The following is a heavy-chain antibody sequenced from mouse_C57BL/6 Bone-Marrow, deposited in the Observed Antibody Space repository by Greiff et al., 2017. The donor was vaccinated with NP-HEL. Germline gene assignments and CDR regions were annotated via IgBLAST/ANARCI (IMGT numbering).Heavy chain of an antibody. CDR1: GYTFTDYE. J-gene: IGHJ3*01. D-gene: IGHD2-3*01. Sequence: QVQLQQSGAELVRPGASVTLSCKASGYTFTDYEMHWVKQTPVHGLEWIGAIDPETGGTAYNQKFKGKAILTADKSSSTAYMGLRRLTSEDSAVYYCTTHDGYYCWFAYWGQGTLVTVSA. CDR2: IDPETGGT. V-gene: IGHV1-15*01. CDR3: TTHDGYYCWFAY.